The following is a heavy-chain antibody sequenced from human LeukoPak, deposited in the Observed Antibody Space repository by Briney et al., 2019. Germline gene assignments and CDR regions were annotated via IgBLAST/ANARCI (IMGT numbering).Heavy chain of an antibody. Sequence: SETLSLTCTVPGGSISSYYWSWIRQPPGKGLEWIGYISNSGSTNNNPSLKSRLTMSIDTSKNQFSLRLNSVTAADTAVYYCAIAGRSYCFDNWGQGKLVTVSS. J-gene: IGHJ4*02. V-gene: IGHV4-59*01. D-gene: IGHD3-10*01. CDR3: AIAGRSYCFDN. CDR1: GGSISSYY. CDR2: ISNSGST.